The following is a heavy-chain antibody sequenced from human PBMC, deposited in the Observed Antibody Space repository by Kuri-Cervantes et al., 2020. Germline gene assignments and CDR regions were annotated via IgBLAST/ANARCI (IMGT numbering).Heavy chain of an antibody. D-gene: IGHD6-19*01. V-gene: IGHV3-23*01. CDR1: GFTFSSYA. CDR2: ISRSGDGT. J-gene: IGHJ4*02. CDR3: AVTVAGKFDY. Sequence: GGSLRLSCAASGFTFSSYAMTWVRQAAGKGLEWVSAISRSGDGTNYADSVKGRFTISRGNSKNTLYLQMNSLRAEDAAVYYCAVTVAGKFDYWGQGTLVTVSS.